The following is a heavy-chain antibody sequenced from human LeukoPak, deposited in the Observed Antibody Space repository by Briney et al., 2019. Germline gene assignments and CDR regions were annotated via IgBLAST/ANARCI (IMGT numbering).Heavy chain of an antibody. Sequence: GGSLRLYCAASGDSFITYNMNWVRQAPGKGLEWVSSIKGRFTISRDNAKNSLYLQMNSLRAEDTAVYYCARDRGGTVMVYTRGKDYYYMDVWGKGTTVTVSS. J-gene: IGHJ6*03. CDR3: ARDRGGTVMVYTRGKDYYYMDV. CDR2: I. V-gene: IGHV3-21*01. D-gene: IGHD2-8*01. CDR1: GDSFITYN.